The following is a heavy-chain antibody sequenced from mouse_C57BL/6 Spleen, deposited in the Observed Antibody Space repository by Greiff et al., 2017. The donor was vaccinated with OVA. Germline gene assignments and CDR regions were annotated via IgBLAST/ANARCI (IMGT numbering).Heavy chain of an antibody. CDR2: IDPSDSYT. V-gene: IGHV1-50*01. CDR1: GYTFTSYW. CDR3: SRSTTVTHFDY. Sequence: QVQLQQSGAELVKPGASVKLSCTASGYTFTSYWMQWVKQRPGQGLEWIGEIDPSDSYTNYNQKFKGKATLTVDKSSSTAYLQLSILTSEDAAVYYCSRSTTVTHFDYWGQGTTLTVSS. J-gene: IGHJ2*01. D-gene: IGHD1-1*01.